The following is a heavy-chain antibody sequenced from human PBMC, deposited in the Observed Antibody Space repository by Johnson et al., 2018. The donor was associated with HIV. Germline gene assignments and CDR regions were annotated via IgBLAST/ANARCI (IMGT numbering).Heavy chain of an antibody. CDR2: ISGSGTTT. CDR1: EFTFSKYD. V-gene: IGHV3-23*04. Sequence: VQLVESGGGLVQPGGSLRLSCAASEFTFSKYDMSWVRQAPGKGLEWVSGISGSGTTTYYGDSVKGRFTISRDNSKNTIYLQMNSLRGEDTAVYYCAKVRGGWLGHDAFDIWGQGTMVTVSS. J-gene: IGHJ3*02. D-gene: IGHD6-19*01. CDR3: AKVRGGWLGHDAFDI.